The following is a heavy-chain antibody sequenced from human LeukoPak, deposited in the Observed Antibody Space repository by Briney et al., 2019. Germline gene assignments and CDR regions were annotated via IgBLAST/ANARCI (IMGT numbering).Heavy chain of an antibody. V-gene: IGHV3-23*01. Sequence: GGSLRLSCAASGFTFSTYAMSWVRQIPGKGLEWVSAISGSDDGTYYADSVKGRFTISRDNSRNTLYLQMNTLRAEDTAVYYCAKSGLNRFDYWGQGTLVTVSS. CDR3: AKSGLNRFDY. D-gene: IGHD2-15*01. J-gene: IGHJ4*02. CDR1: GFTFSTYA. CDR2: ISGSDDGT.